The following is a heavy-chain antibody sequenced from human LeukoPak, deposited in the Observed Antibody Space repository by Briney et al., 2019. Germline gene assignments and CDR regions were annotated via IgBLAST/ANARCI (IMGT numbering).Heavy chain of an antibody. CDR2: INWNGGST. V-gene: IGHV3-20*04. CDR3: TSSTDCSSTSCYGDYYYYYMDV. CDR1: GFTFDDYG. J-gene: IGHJ6*03. D-gene: IGHD2-2*01. Sequence: GGSLRLSCAASGFTFDDYGMSWVRQAPGKGLEWVSGINWNGGSTGYADSVKGRFTISRDNAKNSLYLQMNSLKTEDTAVYYCTSSTDCSSTSCYGDYYYYYMDVWGKGTTVTVSS.